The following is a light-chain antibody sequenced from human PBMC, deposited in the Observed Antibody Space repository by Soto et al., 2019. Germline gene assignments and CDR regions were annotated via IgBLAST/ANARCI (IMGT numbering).Light chain of an antibody. CDR2: GAS. V-gene: IGKV3-20*01. Sequence: EVVLTQSPGTLSLSPGERATLSCRASQTISRSYLAWYQQKPGQAPRLLIYGASIRATGIPDRFSGSGSGTDFTVTISRLEPEDFAVDYCQQYGSAPHTFGQGTKLEIK. CDR3: QQYGSAPHT. J-gene: IGKJ2*01. CDR1: QTISRSY.